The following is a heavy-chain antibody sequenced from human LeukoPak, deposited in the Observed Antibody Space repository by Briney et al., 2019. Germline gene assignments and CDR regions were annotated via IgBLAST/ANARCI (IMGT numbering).Heavy chain of an antibody. CDR1: GGSITSYY. V-gene: IGHV4-4*07. J-gene: IGHJ6*02. Sequence: PSETLSLTCTVSGGSITSYYWSWIRQPAGKGLEWIGRIYPSGSTNYNPSLKSRITMSVDTSKNQFSLRLSSVTAADTAVYYCARQRNAYYYNINYYYYGMDVWGQGTTVTVSS. CDR3: ARQRNAYYYNINYYYYGMDV. CDR2: IYPSGST. D-gene: IGHD3-22*01.